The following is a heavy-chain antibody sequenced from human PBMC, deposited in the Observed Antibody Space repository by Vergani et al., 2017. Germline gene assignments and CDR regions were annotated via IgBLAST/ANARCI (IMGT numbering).Heavy chain of an antibody. CDR2: INPNSGGT. Sequence: QVQLVQSGAEVKKPGASVKVSCKASGYTFTGYYLHWVRQAPGQGLGWMGRINPNSGGTNYAQKFQGRVTMTRDTSISTAYMELSRLRSDDTAVYYCARASRIVVVPAALVYWGQGTLVTVSS. D-gene: IGHD2-2*01. J-gene: IGHJ4*02. CDR3: ARASRIVVVPAALVY. V-gene: IGHV1-2*06. CDR1: GYTFTGYY.